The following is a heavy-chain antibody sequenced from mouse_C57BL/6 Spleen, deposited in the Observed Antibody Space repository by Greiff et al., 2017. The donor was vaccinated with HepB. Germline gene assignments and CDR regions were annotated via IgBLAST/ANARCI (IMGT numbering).Heavy chain of an antibody. J-gene: IGHJ1*03. V-gene: IGHV1-74*01. CDR2: IHPSDSDT. Sequence: VQLQQPGAELVKPGASVKVSCKASGYTFTSYWMHWVKQRPGQGLEWIGRIHPSDSDTNYNQKFKGKATLTVDKSSSTAYMQLNSLTSEDSAVYYCAIPYGSFWYFDVWGTGTTVTVSS. CDR3: AIPYGSFWYFDV. D-gene: IGHD1-1*01. CDR1: GYTFTSYW.